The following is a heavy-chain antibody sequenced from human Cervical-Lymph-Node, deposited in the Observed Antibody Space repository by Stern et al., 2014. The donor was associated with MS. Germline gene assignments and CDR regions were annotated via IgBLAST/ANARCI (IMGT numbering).Heavy chain of an antibody. J-gene: IGHJ4*02. V-gene: IGHV1-69*06. CDR2: IIPLFGNT. CDR1: GGTFSNSG. CDR3: ARDLGVGPTAY. D-gene: IGHD1-26*01. Sequence: QVQLVESGAEVRKPGSSVKVSCKASGGTFSNSGISWVRQAPGQGLEWMGGIIPLFGNTNYAQKFQGRVTITADKSTGKAFLELRSLTSDDTAVYYCARDLGVGPTAYWGQGTLVTVSS.